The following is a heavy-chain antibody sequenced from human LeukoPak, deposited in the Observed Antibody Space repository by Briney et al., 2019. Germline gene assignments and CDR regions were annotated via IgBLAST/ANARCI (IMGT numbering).Heavy chain of an antibody. CDR2: INSDGSST. CDR1: GFTFSSYW. Sequence: GGSLRLSCAASGFTFSSYWMHWVRQAPGKGLVWVSRINSDGSSTSYADSVKGRFTISRDNAKNTLYLQMNSLRAEDTAVYYCAKHPRDGYNYLDYWGQGTLVTVSS. D-gene: IGHD5-24*01. CDR3: AKHPRDGYNYLDY. V-gene: IGHV3-74*01. J-gene: IGHJ4*02.